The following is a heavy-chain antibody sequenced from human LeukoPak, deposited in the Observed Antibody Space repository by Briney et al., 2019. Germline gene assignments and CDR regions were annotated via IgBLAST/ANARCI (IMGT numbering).Heavy chain of an antibody. V-gene: IGHV3-30-3*01. CDR2: ISYDGSNK. D-gene: IGHD3-3*01. CDR3: ARLLAVRDDFWSGPLVDYYYGMDV. CDR1: GFTFSSYA. Sequence: GASLILSCAASGFTFSSYAMHLVRQPPGKGLEWVAVISYDGSNKYYADSVKGRFTISRDNSKNTLYLQMNRLRAEDTAVYYCARLLAVRDDFWSGPLVDYYYGMDVWGQGTTVTVSS. J-gene: IGHJ6*02.